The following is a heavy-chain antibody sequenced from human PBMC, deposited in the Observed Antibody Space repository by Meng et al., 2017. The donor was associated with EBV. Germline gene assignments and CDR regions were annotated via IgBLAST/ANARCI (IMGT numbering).Heavy chain of an antibody. CDR2: FVPKLGAP. D-gene: IGHD3-10*01. J-gene: IGHJ4*02. V-gene: IGHV1-69*01. CDR3: ASESGRGYTPDY. CDR1: GGPFRNYA. Sequence: VHVVQAEDEVEEPGSSVKVSCKTSGGPFRNYAICLVRQAPGQGLEWLGGFVPKLGAPNYAQKFHGRVSITADESTSTHYMDLSSLRSEDTAVYYCASESGRGYTPDYWGQGTLVTVSS.